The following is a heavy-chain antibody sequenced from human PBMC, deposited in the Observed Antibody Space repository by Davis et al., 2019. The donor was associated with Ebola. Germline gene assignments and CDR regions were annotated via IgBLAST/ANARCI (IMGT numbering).Heavy chain of an antibody. D-gene: IGHD3-22*01. V-gene: IGHV1-18*01. CDR2: ISAYNGNT. CDR3: ARDPYYYDSSGPLGDAFDI. Sequence: AASVKVSCKASGYTFTSYGISWVRQAPGQGLEWMGRISAYNGNTNYAQKLQGRVTMTTDTSTSTAYMELRSLRSDDTAVYYCARDPYYYDSSGPLGDAFDIWGQGTMVTVSS. J-gene: IGHJ3*02. CDR1: GYTFTSYG.